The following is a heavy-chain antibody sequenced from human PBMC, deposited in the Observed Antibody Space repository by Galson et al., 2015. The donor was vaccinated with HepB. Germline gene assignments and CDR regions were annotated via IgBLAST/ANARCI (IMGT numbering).Heavy chain of an antibody. D-gene: IGHD4-11*01. Sequence: SLRLSCAASGFTFDDYTMHWVRQAPGKGLEWVSLISWDGGSTYYADSVKGRFTISRDNSKNSLYLQMNSLRTEDTALYYCAKSHQGGDYSNPGPLDYWGQGTLVTVSS. CDR1: GFTFDDYT. V-gene: IGHV3-43*01. J-gene: IGHJ4*02. CDR2: ISWDGGST. CDR3: AKSHQGGDYSNPGPLDY.